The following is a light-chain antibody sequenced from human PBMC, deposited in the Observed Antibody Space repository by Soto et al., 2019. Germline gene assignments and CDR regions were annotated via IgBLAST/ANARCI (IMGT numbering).Light chain of an antibody. Sequence: QSVLTQPRSVSGSPGQSVTISCTGSSSDVGGYNYVSWYQQHPGNAPKLMISDVTKRPSGVPDRFSGSKSGNTASLTISGLQAEDEADYYCYSYAGSYTWVFGGGTQLTVL. J-gene: IGLJ3*02. V-gene: IGLV2-11*01. CDR3: YSYAGSYTWV. CDR1: SSDVGGYNY. CDR2: DVT.